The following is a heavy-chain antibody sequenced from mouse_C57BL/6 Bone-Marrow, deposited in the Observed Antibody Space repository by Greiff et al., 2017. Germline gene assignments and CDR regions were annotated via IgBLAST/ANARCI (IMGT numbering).Heavy chain of an antibody. CDR1: GFTFSDYG. J-gene: IGHJ4*01. D-gene: IGHD2-2*01. CDR3: ARRGYGPYYAMDY. V-gene: IGHV5-15*01. Sequence: EVHLVESGGGLVQPGGSLKLSCAASGFTFSDYGMAWVRQAPRKGPEWVAFISNLAYRIYYADTVTGRFTISRENAKNTLYLEMSSLRSEDTAMYYCARRGYGPYYAMDYWGQGTSVTVSS. CDR2: ISNLAYRI.